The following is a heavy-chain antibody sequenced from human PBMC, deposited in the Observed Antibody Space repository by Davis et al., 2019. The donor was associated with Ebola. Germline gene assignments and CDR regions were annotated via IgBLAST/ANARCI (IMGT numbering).Heavy chain of an antibody. Sequence: PSETLSLTCAISGDSVSSGGWNWIRQSPSRGLEWLGRTYYISKWYNDYAVSVKSRITINPDTSKNQFSLQLNSVTPEDTALHYCTRGWVRGGMDVWGEGTTVTV. CDR2: TYYISKWYN. V-gene: IGHV6-1*01. D-gene: IGHD3-10*01. J-gene: IGHJ6*02. CDR1: GDSVSSGG. CDR3: TRGWVRGGMDV.